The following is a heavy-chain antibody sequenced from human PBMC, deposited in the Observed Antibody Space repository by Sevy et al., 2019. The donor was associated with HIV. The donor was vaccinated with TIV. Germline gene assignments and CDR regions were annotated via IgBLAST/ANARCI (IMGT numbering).Heavy chain of an antibody. Sequence: GGSLRLSCAASGFTFSSYEMNWVRQAPGKGLEWVSKISPSGNNIKYADSVQGRLTISRDNDKNSLYLEMNSLRAEDTAVYYCAGFPSLYGSAYWGQGTLVTVSS. CDR3: AGFPSLYGSAY. CDR2: ISPSGNNI. D-gene: IGHD3-10*01. V-gene: IGHV3-48*03. CDR1: GFTFSSYE. J-gene: IGHJ4*02.